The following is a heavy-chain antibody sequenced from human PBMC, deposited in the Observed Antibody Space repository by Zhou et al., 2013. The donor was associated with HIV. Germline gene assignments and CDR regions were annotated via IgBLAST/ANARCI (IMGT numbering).Heavy chain of an antibody. CDR1: GGTFSNYA. CDR3: ARTAARIDFYMDV. CDR2: IIPFLDIA. Sequence: QVQLVQSGAEVKKPGSSVKVSCKASGGTFSNYAISWVRQAPGQGLEWMGRIIPFLDIANYAQRFQGRVTITADKSTTTAYMELSSLRSDDTAVYYCARTAARIDFYMDVWGKGTTVIVSS. J-gene: IGHJ6*03. V-gene: IGHV1-69*04. D-gene: IGHD6-6*01.